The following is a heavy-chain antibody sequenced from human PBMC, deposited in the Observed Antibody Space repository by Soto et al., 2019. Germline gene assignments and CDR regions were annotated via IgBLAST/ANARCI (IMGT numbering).Heavy chain of an antibody. CDR3: ARLYCSGGSCYGIWDRTNWFDP. D-gene: IGHD2-15*01. Sequence: SETLSLTCAVYGGSFSGYYWSWIRQPPGKGLEWIGEINHSGSTNYNPSLKSRVTISVDTSKNQFSLKLSSVTAADTAVYYCARLYCSGGSCYGIWDRTNWFDPWGQGTLVTVSS. CDR1: GGSFSGYY. J-gene: IGHJ5*02. CDR2: INHSGST. V-gene: IGHV4-34*01.